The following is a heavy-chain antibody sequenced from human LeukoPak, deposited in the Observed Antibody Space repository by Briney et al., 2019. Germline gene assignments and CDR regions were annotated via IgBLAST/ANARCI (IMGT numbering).Heavy chain of an antibody. V-gene: IGHV3-23*01. J-gene: IGHJ5*02. CDR2: ISNDGGGT. CDR3: AKGSSGYFADL. CDR1: GFIFNNFG. Sequence: PGGSLILCCTASGFIFNNFGLMWGRPAAGEGLEWVSAISNDGGGTTYADFVKGRFTISRDNSKNTLFLQMNSLRAEDTALYYCAKGSSGYFADLWGQGTLVTVSS. D-gene: IGHD3-22*01.